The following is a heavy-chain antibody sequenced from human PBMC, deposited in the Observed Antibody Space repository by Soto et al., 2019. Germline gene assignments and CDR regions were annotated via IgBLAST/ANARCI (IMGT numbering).Heavy chain of an antibody. J-gene: IGHJ5*02. D-gene: IGHD3-16*01. CDR2: VHSSGIT. CDR3: ARGLTMGQLPSHFDH. V-gene: IGHV4-61*01. CDR1: GGSVSNDNFY. Sequence: SETLSLTCTVSGGSVSNDNFYWSWIRQPPGKGLEWIGYVHSSGITNYNPSLKRRVTISVDTSRNQFSLRLSSVTAADTAVYYCARGLTMGQLPSHFDHWGQGTLVP.